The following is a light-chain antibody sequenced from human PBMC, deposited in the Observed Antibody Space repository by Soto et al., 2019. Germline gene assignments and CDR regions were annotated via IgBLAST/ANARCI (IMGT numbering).Light chain of an antibody. CDR1: QGIRTD. J-gene: IGKJ1*01. V-gene: IGKV1-17*01. CDR2: SAS. CDR3: LQHNSYPRT. Sequence: DIQMTQSPSSLSASVGDRVTITCRASQGIRTDLGWYQQKPGKAPKRLIYSASSLQRGVPSRFSGSGSGTEFTLTISSLQPEDFATYYCLQHNSYPRTFGQGTKVDIK.